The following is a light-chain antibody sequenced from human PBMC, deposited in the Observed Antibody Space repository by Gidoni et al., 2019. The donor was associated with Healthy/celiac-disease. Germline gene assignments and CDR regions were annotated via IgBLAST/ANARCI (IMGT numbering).Light chain of an antibody. V-gene: IGKV3-20*01. Sequence: EIVFQQSPGTLSLSPGERATLSCRASQSVSSSYLAWYQQKPGQAPRLLIYGASSRATGIPDRFSGSGSGTDFTLTISRLEPEDFAVYYCQQYGSSPFXGXTKVEIK. CDR1: QSVSSSY. CDR2: GAS. J-gene: IGKJ4*01. CDR3: QQYGSSP.